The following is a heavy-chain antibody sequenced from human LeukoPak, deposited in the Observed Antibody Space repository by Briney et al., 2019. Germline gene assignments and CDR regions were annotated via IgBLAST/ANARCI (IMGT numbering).Heavy chain of an antibody. D-gene: IGHD1-1*01. Sequence: GGSLRLSCAASGFPFSIYWMHWVRQAPGKGLVWVSNINSDESDIRYADSVKGRFTISRDNAKNTVSLQMNSLRAEDTAVYFCARGTTVAFDYWGQGILVTVSS. CDR2: INSDESDI. V-gene: IGHV3-74*01. CDR3: ARGTTVAFDY. J-gene: IGHJ4*02. CDR1: GFPFSIYW.